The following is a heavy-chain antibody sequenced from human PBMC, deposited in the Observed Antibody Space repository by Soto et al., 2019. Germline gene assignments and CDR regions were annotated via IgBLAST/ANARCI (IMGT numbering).Heavy chain of an antibody. Sequence: QLLESGGGFVQPGGSLRLSCVASGFTFSHFAMAWVRQAPGEGLEWVSAISGSGDDTFYADSMKGRFTISRDNSKDTLYLQINSLRAEDTAVYYCANPIPKSGTTFGFWGQGTLVSV. J-gene: IGHJ4*02. D-gene: IGHD1-1*01. V-gene: IGHV3-23*01. CDR2: ISGSGDDT. CDR1: GFTFSHFA. CDR3: ANPIPKSGTTFGF.